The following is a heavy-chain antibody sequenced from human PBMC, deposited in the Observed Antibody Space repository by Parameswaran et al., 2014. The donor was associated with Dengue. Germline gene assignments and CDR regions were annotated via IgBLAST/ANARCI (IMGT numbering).Heavy chain of an antibody. CDR2: IYYSGST. V-gene: IGHV4-30-4*01. D-gene: IGHD2-15*01. CDR3: ARVMSRYCSGGSCYSFDY. Sequence: WIRQPPGKGLEWIGYIYYSGSTYYNPSLKSRVTISVDTSKNQFSLKLSSVTAADTTVYYCARVMSRYCSGGSCYSFDYWGQGTLVTVSS. J-gene: IGHJ4*02.